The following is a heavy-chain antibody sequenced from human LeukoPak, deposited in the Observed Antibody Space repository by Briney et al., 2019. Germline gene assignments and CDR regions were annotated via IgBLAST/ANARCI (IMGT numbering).Heavy chain of an antibody. J-gene: IGHJ4*02. V-gene: IGHV1-69*05. CDR1: GGTFSSYA. CDR3: ARDLGGYSYGTDY. CDR2: IIPIFGTA. Sequence: ASVKVSCKASGGTFSSYAISWVRQAPGQGLEWMGRIIPIFGTANYAQKFQGRVTIITDESTSTAYMELSSLRSEDTAVYYCARDLGGYSYGTDYWGQGTLVTVSS. D-gene: IGHD5-18*01.